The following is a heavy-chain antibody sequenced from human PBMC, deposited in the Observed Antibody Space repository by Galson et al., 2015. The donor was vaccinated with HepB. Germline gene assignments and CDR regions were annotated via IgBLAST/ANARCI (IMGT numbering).Heavy chain of an antibody. D-gene: IGHD1-26*01. V-gene: IGHV3-23*01. CDR1: GFTFSSYG. CDR2: LSASGGST. J-gene: IGHJ4*02. Sequence: SLRLSCAASGFTFSSYGMSWVRQAPGKGLEWVSVLSASGGSTFYADSVKGRFTISRDNSKNTLYLQMNSLRVEDTAVYYCAKDGGELYSGSYQVDHWGQGTLVTVSS. CDR3: AKDGGELYSGSYQVDH.